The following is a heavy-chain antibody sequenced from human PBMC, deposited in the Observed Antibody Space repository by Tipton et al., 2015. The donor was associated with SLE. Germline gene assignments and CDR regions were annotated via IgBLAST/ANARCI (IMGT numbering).Heavy chain of an antibody. V-gene: IGHV4-34*01. CDR1: GGSFSGYY. Sequence: TLSLTCAAYGGSFSGYYWSWIRQPPGKGLEWIGEINHSGSTNYNPSLKSRVTISVDTSKNQFSLKLSSVTAADTAVYYCARGRPVFDIWGQGTMVPVSS. J-gene: IGHJ3*02. CDR3: ARGRPVFDI. CDR2: INHSGST.